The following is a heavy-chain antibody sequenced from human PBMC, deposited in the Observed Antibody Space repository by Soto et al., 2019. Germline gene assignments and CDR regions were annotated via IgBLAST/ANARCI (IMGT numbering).Heavy chain of an antibody. CDR1: GFTFSSYS. V-gene: IGHV3-48*01. J-gene: IGHJ6*03. D-gene: IGHD6-6*01. CDR2: ISGSSSST. Sequence: GGSLRLSCAASGFTFSSYSMNWVRQAPGKGLEWVSYISGSSSSTYYADSVKGRFTISRDNARNTLYLQMNSLRAEDTAVYYCATSSSSVFPIYYYYYMDVWGKGTTVTVSS. CDR3: ATSSSSVFPIYYYYYMDV.